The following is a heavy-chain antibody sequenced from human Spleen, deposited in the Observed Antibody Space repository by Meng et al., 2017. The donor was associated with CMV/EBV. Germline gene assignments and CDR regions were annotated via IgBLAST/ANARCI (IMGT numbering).Heavy chain of an antibody. CDR2: ITPMLGTT. Sequence: KASGGAFNTYAFTWVRRAPGQGLEWMGGITPMLGTTHYAQKFQGRVTITTDESTSTAYMELSSLRSEDAAFYYCARSCNGNTCPFDFWGQGTLVTVSS. CDR3: ARSCNGNTCPFDF. CDR1: GGAFNTYA. J-gene: IGHJ4*02. V-gene: IGHV1-69*05. D-gene: IGHD2/OR15-2a*01.